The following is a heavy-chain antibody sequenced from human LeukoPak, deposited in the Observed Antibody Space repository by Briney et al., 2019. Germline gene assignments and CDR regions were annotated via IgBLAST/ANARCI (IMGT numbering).Heavy chain of an antibody. CDR2: ISGGGGSI. J-gene: IGHJ6*02. Sequence: GGSLRLFCAASGFTFSSYAMIWVRQAPGKGLEWVSAISGGGGSIYYADSVKGRFTISRDNSKNTVYLQMNSLRAEDTAVYYCAKDRSDYYAMDVWGQGTTVTVSS. V-gene: IGHV3-23*01. CDR1: GFTFSSYA. CDR3: AKDRSDYYAMDV.